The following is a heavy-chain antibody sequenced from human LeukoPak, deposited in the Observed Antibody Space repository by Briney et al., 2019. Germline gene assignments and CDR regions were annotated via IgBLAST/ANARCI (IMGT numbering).Heavy chain of an antibody. Sequence: GGSLRLSCAASGFTFSNHAVAWVRQTPGKGLEWVSAIRNSGGDTYYADSVKGRFTISRDNSKNTLSLQMNSLRPEDTALYYCARNLNSGNFYYFDYRGQGTLVTVSS. V-gene: IGHV3-23*01. CDR3: ARNLNSGNFYYFDY. CDR2: IRNSGGDT. D-gene: IGHD1-26*01. J-gene: IGHJ4*02. CDR1: GFTFSNHA.